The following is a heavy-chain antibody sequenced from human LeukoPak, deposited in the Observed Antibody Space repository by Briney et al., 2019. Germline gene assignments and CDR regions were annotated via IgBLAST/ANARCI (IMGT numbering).Heavy chain of an antibody. CDR2: ISFDGIKK. CDR1: GFTCSSDA. Sequence: GGSLGLSCAASGFTCSSDAMHWVRQAPGKGLEWVAFISFDGIKKYFADSVKGRFTISRDNSKNTLYLQMNSLRAEDTAVYYCAKDLATKYTLDSWGQGSLVTVSS. V-gene: IGHV3-30*18. D-gene: IGHD6-6*01. CDR3: AKDLATKYTLDS. J-gene: IGHJ4*02.